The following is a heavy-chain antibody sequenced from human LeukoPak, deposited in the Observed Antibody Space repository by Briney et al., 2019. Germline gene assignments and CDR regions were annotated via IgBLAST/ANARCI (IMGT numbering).Heavy chain of an antibody. D-gene: IGHD3-10*01. CDR3: AREPRITMVRGVIIGYFDY. J-gene: IGHJ4*02. CDR1: GGSISSGGYY. Sequence: SQTLSLTCTVSGGSISSGGYYWSWIRQHPGKGLEWIGYIYYSGSTYYNPSLKSRVTISVDTSKNQFSLKLSSVTAADTAVYCCAREPRITMVRGVIIGYFDYWGQGTLVTVSS. V-gene: IGHV4-31*03. CDR2: IYYSGST.